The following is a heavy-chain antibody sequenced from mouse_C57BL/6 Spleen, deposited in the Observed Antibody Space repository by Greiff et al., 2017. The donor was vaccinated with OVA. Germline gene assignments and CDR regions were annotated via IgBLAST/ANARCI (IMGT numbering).Heavy chain of an antibody. V-gene: IGHV5-17*01. J-gene: IGHJ4*01. Sequence: DVQLVESGGGLVKPGGSLKLSCAASGFTFSDYGMHWVRQAPEKGLEWVAYISSGSSTIYYADTVKGRFTISRDNAKNTLFLQMTSLRSEDTAMYYCARDWDDAMDYWGQGTSVTVSS. CDR2: ISSGSSTI. CDR3: ARDWDDAMDY. D-gene: IGHD4-1*01. CDR1: GFTFSDYG.